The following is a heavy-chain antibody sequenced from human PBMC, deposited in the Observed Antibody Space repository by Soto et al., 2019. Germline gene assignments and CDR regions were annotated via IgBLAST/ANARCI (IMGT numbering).Heavy chain of an antibody. Sequence: SETLSLICAVYGDSFTKYYWSWIRQPRGKGLEWIGEIIHSGRTNFNTSLKSRVTISVDRSKNLFSLSLDSVTAAHPALSYCGRSAKYYYDRSGYYPTHPFDSWGQVTLVTVAS. D-gene: IGHD3-22*01. CDR1: GDSFTKYY. CDR3: GRSAKYYYDRSGYYPTHPFDS. CDR2: IIHSGRT. J-gene: IGHJ5*01. V-gene: IGHV4-34*12.